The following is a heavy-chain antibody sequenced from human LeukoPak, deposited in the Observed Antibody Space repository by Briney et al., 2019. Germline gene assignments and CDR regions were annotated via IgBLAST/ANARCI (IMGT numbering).Heavy chain of an antibody. CDR1: GFTFSSYA. CDR2: ISGSGGST. V-gene: IGHV3-23*01. J-gene: IGHJ3*02. D-gene: IGHD6-13*01. CDR3: AKDFRPQYFLIAAAGPYDAFDI. Sequence: GGSLRLSCAASGFTFSSYAMSWVRQAPGKGLEWVSAISGSGGSTYYADSVKGRFTISRDNSKNTLYLQMNSLRAEDTAVYYCAKDFRPQYFLIAAAGPYDAFDIWGQGTMVTVSS.